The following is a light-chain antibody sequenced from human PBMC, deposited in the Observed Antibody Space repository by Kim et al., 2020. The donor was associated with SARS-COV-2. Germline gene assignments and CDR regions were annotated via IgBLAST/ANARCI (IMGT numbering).Light chain of an antibody. V-gene: IGKV1-5*03. J-gene: IGKJ1*01. CDR2: KAS. CDR3: QRYGTYPWT. Sequence: ATVGDRVSITCQASQSISGWLAWYQQRPGKAPKLLISKASSLESGDPSRFSGSGSGTEFTLTISSLQPDDFATYYCQRYGTYPWTFGQGTKVDIK. CDR1: QSISGW.